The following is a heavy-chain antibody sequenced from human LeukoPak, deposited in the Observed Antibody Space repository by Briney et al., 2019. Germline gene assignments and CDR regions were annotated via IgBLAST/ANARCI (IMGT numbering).Heavy chain of an antibody. CDR3: ARDQERWLPSPPDC. CDR1: GYTFTSYG. J-gene: IGHJ4*02. V-gene: IGHV1-18*01. CDR2: ISAYNGNT. Sequence: GASVKVSCKASGYTFTSYGISWVRQAPGQGLEWMGWISAYNGNTNYAQKLQGRVTMTTDTSTSTVYMELRSLRSDDTAIYYCARDQERWLPSPPDCWGQGTLVTVSS. D-gene: IGHD3-22*01.